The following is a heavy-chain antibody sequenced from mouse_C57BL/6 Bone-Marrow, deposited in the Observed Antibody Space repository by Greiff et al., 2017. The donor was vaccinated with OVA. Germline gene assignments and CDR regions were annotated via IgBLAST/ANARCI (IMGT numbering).Heavy chain of an antibody. CDR1: GFNIKDDY. J-gene: IGHJ2*01. V-gene: IGHV14-4*01. CDR2: IDPENGDT. D-gene: IGHD2-1*01. CDR3: TSYGNFDY. Sequence: VQLQQSGAELVRPGASVKLSCTASGFNIKDDYMHWVKQRPEQGLEWIGWIDPENGDTEYASKFQGKATITADTSSNPAYLQLSSLTSADTAVYYCTSYGNFDYWGQGTTLTVSS.